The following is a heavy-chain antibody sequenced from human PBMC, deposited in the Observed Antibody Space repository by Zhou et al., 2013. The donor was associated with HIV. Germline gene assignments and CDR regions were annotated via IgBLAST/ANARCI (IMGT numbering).Heavy chain of an antibody. CDR2: FDPENRET. Sequence: QVQLVQSGAEVKKPGASVKVSCKVSGYALTDLLIHWVRQAPGSGLEWMGRFDPENRETTYTQKFQDRVTMTGDTSSDTAYFEATSLTSDDTAVYYCAIDRVLQQRLDNALAIWGQGTLVSVSS. V-gene: IGHV1-24*01. D-gene: IGHD3-16*01. CDR1: GYALTDLL. CDR3: AIDRVLQQRLDNALAI. J-gene: IGHJ3*02.